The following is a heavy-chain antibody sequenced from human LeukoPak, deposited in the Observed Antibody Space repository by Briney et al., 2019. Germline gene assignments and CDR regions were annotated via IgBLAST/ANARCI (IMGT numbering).Heavy chain of an antibody. V-gene: IGHV3-21*01. CDR3: ARLLRASDVDY. J-gene: IGHJ4*02. Sequence: GGSLRLSCAASGFTFSTYTMYWVRHPPGKRLEWVSIIGNNGGGIHYADSVKGRFTISRDNAKNSLYLQMNSLRAEDTAVYYCARLLRASDVDYWGQGTLVTVSS. CDR1: GFTFSTYT. D-gene: IGHD1-26*01. CDR2: IGNNGGGI.